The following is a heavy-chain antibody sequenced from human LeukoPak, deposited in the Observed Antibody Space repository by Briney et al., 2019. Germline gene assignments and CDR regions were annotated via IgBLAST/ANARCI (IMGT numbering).Heavy chain of an antibody. V-gene: IGHV3-23*01. CDR2: ISGSGGST. CDR3: AKDDYVWGSYRHTLDY. Sequence: PGGFLRLSCAASGFTFSSYAMSWVRQAPGKGLEWVSAISGSGGSTYYADSVKGRFTISRDNSKNTLYLQMNSLRAEDTAVYYCAKDDYVWGSYRHTLDYWGQGTLVTVSS. CDR1: GFTFSSYA. D-gene: IGHD3-16*02. J-gene: IGHJ4*02.